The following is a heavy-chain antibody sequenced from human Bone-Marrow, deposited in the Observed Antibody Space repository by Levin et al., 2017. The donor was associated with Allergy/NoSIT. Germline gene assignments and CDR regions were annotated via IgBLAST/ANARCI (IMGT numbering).Heavy chain of an antibody. CDR2: IKQDGSEK. V-gene: IGHV3-7*01. D-gene: IGHD3-9*01. J-gene: IGHJ6*02. CDR3: ARVLRYFDWNGGYYYYYGMDV. Sequence: GESLKISCAASGFTFSSYWMSWVRQAPGKGLEWVANIKQDGSEKYYVDSVKGRFTISRDNAKNSLYLQMNSLRAEDTAVYYCARVLRYFDWNGGYYYYYGMDVWGQGTTVTVSS. CDR1: GFTFSSYW.